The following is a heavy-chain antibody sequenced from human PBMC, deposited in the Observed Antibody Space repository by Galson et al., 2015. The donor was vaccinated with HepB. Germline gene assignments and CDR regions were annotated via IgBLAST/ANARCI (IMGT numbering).Heavy chain of an antibody. CDR1: GFSLTTTGMC. CDR3: ARLTGVGYFDY. D-gene: IGHD1-1*01. J-gene: IGHJ4*02. Sequence: PALVKPTQTLTLTCTFSGFSLTTTGMCVSWIRQSPGKALEWLALIDWDGDKYYSTSPRTGPTISKGAAKNQVVLRMTNMHPVDTGTYYCARLTGVGYFDYWGQGIAVTVSS. V-gene: IGHV2-70*01. CDR2: IDWDGDK.